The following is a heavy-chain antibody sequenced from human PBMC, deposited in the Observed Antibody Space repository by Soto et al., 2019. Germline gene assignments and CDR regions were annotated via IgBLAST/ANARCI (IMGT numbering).Heavy chain of an antibody. CDR2: ISVSDVFI. V-gene: IGHV3-23*01. CDR3: TRDTLDGTTGLDS. CDR1: GFNVGAFA. J-gene: IGHJ4*02. D-gene: IGHD1-1*01. Sequence: PGGSLRLSCAASGFNVGAFAVNWVRQAPGKGLEWVAGISVSDVFIYYSDSVRGRFYISRDASENILYLQMNSLRVDDTALYYCTRDTLDGTTGLDSWGPGTLVTVSS.